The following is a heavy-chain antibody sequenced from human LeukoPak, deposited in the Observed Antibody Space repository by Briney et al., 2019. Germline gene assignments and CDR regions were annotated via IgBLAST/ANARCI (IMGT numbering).Heavy chain of an antibody. D-gene: IGHD2-2*02. CDR1: GYTFTSYG. Sequence: ASVKVSCKASGYTFTSYGISWVRQAPGQGLEWMGWISANNGNTNYAQKFQGRVTMTTDTSTSTAYMELRSLRSDDTAVYYCARVRFRLLGVSAAISGGDFWGQGTLVTVSS. V-gene: IGHV1-18*01. CDR3: ARVRFRLLGVSAAISGGDF. CDR2: ISANNGNT. J-gene: IGHJ4*02.